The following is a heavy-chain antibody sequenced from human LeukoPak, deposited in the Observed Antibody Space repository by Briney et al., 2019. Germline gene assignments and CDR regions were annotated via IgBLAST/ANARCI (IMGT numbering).Heavy chain of an antibody. V-gene: IGHV4-34*01. Sequence: SETLSLTCAVYGGSFSGYYWSWIRQPPGKGLEWIGEINHSGSTNYNPSLKSRVTISVDTSKNQFSLKLSSVTAADTAVYYCGGGRGRGGKRNCGFDFWGQGTMVTVSS. D-gene: IGHD2-21*01. CDR2: INHSGST. CDR1: GGSFSGYY. CDR3: GGGRGRGGKRNCGFDF. J-gene: IGHJ3*01.